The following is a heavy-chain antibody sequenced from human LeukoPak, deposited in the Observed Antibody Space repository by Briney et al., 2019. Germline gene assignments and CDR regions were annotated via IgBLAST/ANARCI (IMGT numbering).Heavy chain of an antibody. Sequence: PGGSLRLSCAASGFTFSSYWMSWVRQAPGKGLEWVSSISSSSSYIYYADSVKGRFTISRDNAKNSLYLQMNSLRAEDTAVYYCAREEEDYVWGSYRYAFDIWGQGTMVTVSS. CDR1: GFTFSSYW. V-gene: IGHV3-21*01. CDR3: AREEEDYVWGSYRYAFDI. D-gene: IGHD3-16*02. J-gene: IGHJ3*02. CDR2: ISSSSSYI.